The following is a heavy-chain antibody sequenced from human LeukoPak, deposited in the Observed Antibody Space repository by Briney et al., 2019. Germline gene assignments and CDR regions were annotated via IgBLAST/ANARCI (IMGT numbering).Heavy chain of an antibody. Sequence: ASVKVSCKASGGTFSSYTISWVRQAPGQGLEWMGRIIPILGIANYAQKFQGRVTITTDKSTSTAYMELSSLRSEDTAVHYCARERSDYYMDVWGKGTTATVSS. V-gene: IGHV1-69*04. D-gene: IGHD2-15*01. CDR1: GGTFSSYT. CDR3: ARERSDYYMDV. CDR2: IIPILGIA. J-gene: IGHJ6*03.